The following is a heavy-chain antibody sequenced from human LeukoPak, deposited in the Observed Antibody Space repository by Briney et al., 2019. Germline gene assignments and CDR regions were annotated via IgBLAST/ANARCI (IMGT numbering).Heavy chain of an antibody. CDR2: ISYDGSNK. J-gene: IGHJ4*02. CDR3: HFNYYDSSGYQFDY. CDR1: GFTFSSYG. V-gene: IGHV3-30*03. D-gene: IGHD3-22*01. Sequence: GRSLRLSCAASGFTFSSYGMHWVRQAPGKGLEWVAVISYDGSNKYYADSVKGRFTISRDNSKNPLYLQMNSLRAEDTAVYYCHFNYYDSSGYQFDYWGQGTLVTVSS.